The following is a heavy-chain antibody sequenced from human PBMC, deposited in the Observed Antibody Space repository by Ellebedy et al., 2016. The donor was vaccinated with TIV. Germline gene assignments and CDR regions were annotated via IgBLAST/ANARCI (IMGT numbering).Heavy chain of an antibody. CDR2: IYYTGST. Sequence: SETLSLTCTVSGGSISSSSYYWGWIRQPPGKGLEWIGNIYYTGSTYYNPSLKNRVTISVDTSKNQFSLRLSSVTAADTAVYHCARVRYTSGWYAAFDIWGQGTMVTVSS. CDR1: GGSISSSSYY. V-gene: IGHV4-39*07. J-gene: IGHJ3*02. D-gene: IGHD6-19*01. CDR3: ARVRYTSGWYAAFDI.